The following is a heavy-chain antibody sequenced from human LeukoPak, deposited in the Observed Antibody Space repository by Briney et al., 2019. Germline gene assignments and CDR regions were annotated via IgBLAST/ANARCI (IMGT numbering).Heavy chain of an antibody. CDR1: GGSISTYY. CDR2: IYYTGST. V-gene: IGHV4-59*01. CDR3: ARAVQYYYYYYMDV. Sequence: SETLSLTCTVSGGSISTYYWSWIRQPPGKGLEWIGYIYYTGSTSYNPSLKSRVTMSLDASKNQFSLELNSVTPADTAVYYCARAVQYYYYYYMDVWGKGTTVTVSS. J-gene: IGHJ6*03.